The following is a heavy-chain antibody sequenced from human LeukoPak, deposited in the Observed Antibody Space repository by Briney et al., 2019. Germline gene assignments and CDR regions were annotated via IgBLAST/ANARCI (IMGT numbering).Heavy chain of an antibody. Sequence: PGGSLRLSCAASGFTFSNAWMSWVRQAPGKGLEWVSGISWNSGSIGYADSVKGRFTISRDNAKNSLYLQMNSLRAEDTALYYCAKDIASYYYDSSGYYALWGQGTLVTVSS. CDR1: GFTFSNAW. V-gene: IGHV3-9*01. D-gene: IGHD3-22*01. CDR2: ISWNSGSI. CDR3: AKDIASYYYDSSGYYAL. J-gene: IGHJ4*02.